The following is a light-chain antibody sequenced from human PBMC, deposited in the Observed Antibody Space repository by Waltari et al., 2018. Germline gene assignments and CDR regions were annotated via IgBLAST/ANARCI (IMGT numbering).Light chain of an antibody. CDR2: DAS. Sequence: EIVLTQSPGTLSLSPGDTASLPCRASQRVSSSYLAWYQQKPGQAPRLLIYDASSRATGIPDRFSAYGSGTDFTLTISRLEPEDFAVYYCQQYGSSPRTFGQGTKVEI. V-gene: IGKV3-20*01. CDR3: QQYGSSPRT. CDR1: QRVSSSY. J-gene: IGKJ1*01.